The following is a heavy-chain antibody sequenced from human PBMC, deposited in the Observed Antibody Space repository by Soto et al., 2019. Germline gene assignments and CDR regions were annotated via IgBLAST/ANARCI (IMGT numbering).Heavy chain of an antibody. J-gene: IGHJ4*02. CDR3: AKVRSDYATVGANLYYFDY. CDR1: GFTFSSFA. Sequence: EVQLLESGGGLVQPGGSLRLSCAASGFTFSSFAMSWVRQAAGKGLEWVSAISDSGGSTFYADFVKGRFTISRDNSKNTLFLQMNSLRAEDTAVYYCAKVRSDYATVGANLYYFDYWGQGTLVTVSS. V-gene: IGHV3-23*01. D-gene: IGHD3-16*01. CDR2: ISDSGGST.